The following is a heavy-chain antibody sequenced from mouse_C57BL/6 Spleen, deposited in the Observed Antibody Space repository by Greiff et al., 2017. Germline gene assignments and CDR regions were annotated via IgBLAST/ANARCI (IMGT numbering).Heavy chain of an antibody. D-gene: IGHD1-1*02. V-gene: IGHV3-6*01. CDR1: GYSITSGYY. CDR3: ARDTGDYFDY. Sequence: EVHLVESGPGLVKPSQSLSLTCSVTGYSITSGYYWNWIRQFPGNKLEWMGYISYDGSNNYNPSLKNRISITRDTSKNQFFLKLNSVTTEDTATYYCARDTGDYFDYWGQGTTLTVSS. CDR2: ISYDGSN. J-gene: IGHJ2*01.